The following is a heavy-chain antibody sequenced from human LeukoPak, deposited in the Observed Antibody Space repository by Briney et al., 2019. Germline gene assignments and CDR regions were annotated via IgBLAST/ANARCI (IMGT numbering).Heavy chain of an antibody. D-gene: IGHD2-15*01. Sequence: PSETLSLTCTVSGGSISSYYWSWIRQPPGKGLEWIGYIYYSGSTNYNPSLKSRVTISVDTSKNQFSLKLSSVTAAGTAVYYCARDIRGGSPMTHVAFDIWGQGTMVTVSS. V-gene: IGHV4-59*01. J-gene: IGHJ3*02. CDR3: ARDIRGGSPMTHVAFDI. CDR1: GGSISSYY. CDR2: IYYSGST.